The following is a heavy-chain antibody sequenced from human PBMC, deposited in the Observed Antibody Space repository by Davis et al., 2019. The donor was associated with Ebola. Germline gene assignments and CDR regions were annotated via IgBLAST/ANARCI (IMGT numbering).Heavy chain of an antibody. D-gene: IGHD2-2*01. CDR2: IKTDGSYT. CDR3: AREGLCSSASCLDY. CDR1: GFTFSSYW. J-gene: IGHJ4*02. V-gene: IGHV3-74*01. Sequence: GESLKISCAASGFTFSSYWMHWVRQAPGKGLVWVSRIKTDGSYTNYADSVRGRFTISRDNAKDSLYLQMNSLRAEDTAVYYCAREGLCSSASCLDYWGQGTLVTVSS.